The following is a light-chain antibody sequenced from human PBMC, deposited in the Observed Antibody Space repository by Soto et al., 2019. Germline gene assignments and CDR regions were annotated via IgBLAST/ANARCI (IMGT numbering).Light chain of an antibody. CDR3: QSYDSSLSGSEV. Sequence: QSVLTQPPSVSGAPGQRVTISCTGSSSNIGAGYDVHWYQQLPGTAPKLLIYGNSNRPSGVPDRFSGSKSGTLASLAITGLQAEDEADYYCQSYDSSLSGSEVFGGGTKLTV. CDR2: GNS. V-gene: IGLV1-40*01. J-gene: IGLJ2*01. CDR1: SSNIGAGYD.